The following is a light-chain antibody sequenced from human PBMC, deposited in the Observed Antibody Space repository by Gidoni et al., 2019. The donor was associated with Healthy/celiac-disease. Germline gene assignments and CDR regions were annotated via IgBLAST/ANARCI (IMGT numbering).Light chain of an antibody. V-gene: IGKV3-20*01. J-gene: IGKJ1*01. CDR2: GAS. CDR3: QQYGSSFTWT. Sequence: EIVLTQSPGTLSLSPGERATLSCRASQSVSSSYLAWYQQKPGQAPRLPIYGASSRATGLPDRFSGSGSGTDFTLTISRLEPEDFAVYYCQQYGSSFTWTFGQGTKVEIK. CDR1: QSVSSSY.